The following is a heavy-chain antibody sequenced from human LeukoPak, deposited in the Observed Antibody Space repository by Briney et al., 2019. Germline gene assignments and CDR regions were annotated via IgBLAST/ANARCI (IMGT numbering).Heavy chain of an antibody. CDR2: INHSGST. J-gene: IGHJ4*02. V-gene: IGHV4-34*01. D-gene: IGHD2-2*01. Sequence: SETLSLTCVVYGGSFSGYYCSWIRQPPGKGLEWIGEINHSGSTNYNSSLKSRVTISVDTSKNQFSLKLSSVTAADTAVYYCARLRIVVVPAADDWGSYRYTRYFDYWGQGTLVTVSS. CDR1: GGSFSGYY. CDR3: ARLRIVVVPAADDWGSYRYTRYFDY.